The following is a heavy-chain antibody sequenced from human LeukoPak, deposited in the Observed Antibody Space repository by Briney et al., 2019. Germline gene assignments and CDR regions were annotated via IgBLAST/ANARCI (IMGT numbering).Heavy chain of an antibody. CDR2: IIPIFGTA. V-gene: IGHV1-69*13. J-gene: IGHJ5*02. CDR3: ARDQKDLFGVVMKFDP. CDR1: GYAFIDYA. D-gene: IGHD3-3*01. Sequence: ASVKVSCKASGYAFIDYAINWVRQAPGQGLEWMGGIIPIFGTANYAQKFQGRVTITADESTSTAYMELSSLRSEDTAVYYCARDQKDLFGVVMKFDPWGQGTLVTVSS.